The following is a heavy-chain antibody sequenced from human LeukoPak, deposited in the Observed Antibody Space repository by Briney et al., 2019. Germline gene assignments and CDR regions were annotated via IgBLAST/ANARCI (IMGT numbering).Heavy chain of an antibody. CDR2: IYYSGST. Sequence: SETLSLTCTVSGGSISSGDYYWSWIRQPPGKGLEWIGYIYYSGSTYYSPSLKSRVTISVDTSKNQFSLKLSSVTAVDTAVYYCARVGNCSGGSCYPYYFDYWGQGTLVTVSS. D-gene: IGHD2-15*01. CDR1: GGSISSGDYY. V-gene: IGHV4-30-4*08. J-gene: IGHJ4*02. CDR3: ARVGNCSGGSCYPYYFDY.